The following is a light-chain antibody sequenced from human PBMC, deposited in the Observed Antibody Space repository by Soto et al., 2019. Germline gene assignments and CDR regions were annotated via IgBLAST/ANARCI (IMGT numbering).Light chain of an antibody. CDR2: DVS. CDR3: SSYTSSSTYV. Sequence: QSVLTQPASVSGSPGQSITISCTGTISDVGGYNYVSWYQQHPGKAPKLMIFDVSNRPSGVSNRFPGSKSGYTASLTISGLQAEDEADYYCSSYTSSSTYVFGTGTKVTVL. J-gene: IGLJ1*01. CDR1: ISDVGGYNY. V-gene: IGLV2-14*03.